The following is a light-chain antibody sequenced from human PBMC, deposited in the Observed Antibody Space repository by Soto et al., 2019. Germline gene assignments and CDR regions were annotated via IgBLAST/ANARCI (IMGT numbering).Light chain of an antibody. V-gene: IGKV1-5*01. CDR2: DAS. J-gene: IGKJ1*01. CDR3: QHYNSYSEA. CDR1: QRISNW. Sequence: DIQMTQSPSTLSASVGDRVTITCRASQRISNWLAWYQQKPGKAPNLLIYDASSLESGVPSRFSGSGSGTEFTLTISSLQPDDFATYYCQHYNSYSEAFGQGTKVDIK.